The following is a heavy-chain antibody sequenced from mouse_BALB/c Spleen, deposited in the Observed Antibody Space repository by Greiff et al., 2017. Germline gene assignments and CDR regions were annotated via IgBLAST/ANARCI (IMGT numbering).Heavy chain of an antibody. CDR2: IYPGNSDT. CDR3: ARGDGGYAMDY. Sequence: EVQLQQSGTVLARPGASVKMSCKASGYSFTSYWMHWVKQRPGQGLEWIGAIYPGNSDTSYNQKFKGKATLTSDKSSSTAYMELSSLTSEDSAVYYCARGDGGYAMDYWGQGTSVTVSS. CDR1: GYSFTSYW. J-gene: IGHJ4*01. D-gene: IGHD2-3*01. V-gene: IGHV1-5*01.